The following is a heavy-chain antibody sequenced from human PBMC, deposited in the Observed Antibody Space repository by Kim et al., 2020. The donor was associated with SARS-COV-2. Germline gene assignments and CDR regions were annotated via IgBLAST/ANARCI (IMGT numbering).Heavy chain of an antibody. CDR1: GGSISSSSYY. V-gene: IGHV4-39*01. Sequence: SQTLSLTCTVSGGSISSSSYYWGWIRQPPGKGLEWIGSIYYSGSTFYNPSLKSRVTISVDTSKNQFSLKLTSVTAADTAMYYCARQTIGYSYGLYYYYYYDLDVWGQGTTVTVSS. J-gene: IGHJ6*02. CDR2: IYYSGST. D-gene: IGHD5-18*01. CDR3: ARQTIGYSYGLYYYYYYDLDV.